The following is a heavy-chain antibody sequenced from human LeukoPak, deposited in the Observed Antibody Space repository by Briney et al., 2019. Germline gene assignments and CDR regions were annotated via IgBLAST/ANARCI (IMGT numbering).Heavy chain of an antibody. V-gene: IGHV5-51*01. CDR2: IYPGDSET. Sequence: GAPLQISCEGAGSFFSSYWNGWGRPLPGKGLEWMGIIYPGDSETYDSPSYQGQVTISADNSLSTAYLQWSSLKASDTAMYYCARICRGELSPSIHYYYYYGMDVWGQGTTVSVSS. CDR1: GSFFSSYW. CDR3: ARICRGELSPSIHYYYYYGMDV. D-gene: IGHD3-16*02. J-gene: IGHJ6*02.